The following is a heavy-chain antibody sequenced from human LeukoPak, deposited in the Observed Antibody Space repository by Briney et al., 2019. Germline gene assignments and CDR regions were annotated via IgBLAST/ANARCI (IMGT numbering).Heavy chain of an antibody. J-gene: IGHJ4*02. CDR3: ARRYCSSTSCLFDY. CDR2: ISDSGSSCVTI. V-gene: IGHV3-48*03. Sequence: GGSLRLSCAASGFTFSTYEMNWVRQAPGKGREWVSYISDSGSSCVTIYYAECVQGRFPISRDNAKNSLYLQMNSLSAEDTALYYCARRYCSSTSCLFDYWGQGPLVTVSS. D-gene: IGHD2-2*01. CDR1: GFTFSTYE.